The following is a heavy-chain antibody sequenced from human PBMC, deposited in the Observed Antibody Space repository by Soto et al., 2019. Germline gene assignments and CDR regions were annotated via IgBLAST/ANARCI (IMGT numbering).Heavy chain of an antibody. CDR2: ISAYNGNT. CDR3: ASSPGYCSGGSCKTRDDYFDY. CDR1: GYTLTSYG. D-gene: IGHD2-15*01. Sequence: GASVKVSCKGFGYTLTSYGISWVGQAPGQGLEGVVWISAYNGNTNYAQKLQGRVTMTTDTSTSTAYMELRSLRSDDTAVYYCASSPGYCSGGSCKTRDDYFDYWGQGTLVTVSS. J-gene: IGHJ4*02. V-gene: IGHV1-18*01.